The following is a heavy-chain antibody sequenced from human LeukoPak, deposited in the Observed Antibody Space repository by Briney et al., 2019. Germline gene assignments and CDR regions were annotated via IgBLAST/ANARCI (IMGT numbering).Heavy chain of an antibody. CDR3: ARFLFYGEMSGAFDI. CDR2: IYTSGST. V-gene: IGHV4-4*07. J-gene: IGHJ3*02. CDR1: GGSISSYY. D-gene: IGHD4-17*01. Sequence: SETLSLTCTVSGGSISSYYWSWIRQPAGKGLEWIGRIYTSGSTNYNPSLKSRVTMSVDTSKSQFSLKLSSVTAADTAVYYCARFLFYGEMSGAFDIWGQGTMVTVSS.